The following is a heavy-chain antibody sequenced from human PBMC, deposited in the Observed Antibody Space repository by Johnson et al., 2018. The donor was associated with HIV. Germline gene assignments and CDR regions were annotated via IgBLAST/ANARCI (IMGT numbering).Heavy chain of an antibody. CDR1: GFTFSSYA. Sequence: VQLVESGGGVVQPGRSLRLSCAASGFTFSSYAMSWVRQAPGKGLEWVSAIGTAGDTYYPGSVKGRFTISRENAKNSLYLQMNSLRAGDTAVYYCARLRGALDIWGQGTMVTVSS. V-gene: IGHV3-13*01. CDR3: ARLRGALDI. J-gene: IGHJ3*02. CDR2: IGTAGDT.